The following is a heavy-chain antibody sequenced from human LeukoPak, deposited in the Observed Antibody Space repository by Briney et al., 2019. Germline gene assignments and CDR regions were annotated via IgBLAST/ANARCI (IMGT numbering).Heavy chain of an antibody. D-gene: IGHD2-2*01. CDR1: GFTFSDYY. CDR2: ISSSGSTI. V-gene: IGHV3-11*04. CDR3: ARGGGYCSSTSCQSGDY. J-gene: IGHJ4*02. Sequence: GGSLRLSXAASGFTFSDYYMSWIRQAPGKGLEWVSYISSSGSTIYYADSVKGRFTIYRDNAKNSLYLQMNSLRAEDTAVYYCARGGGYCSSTSCQSGDYWGQGTLVTVSS.